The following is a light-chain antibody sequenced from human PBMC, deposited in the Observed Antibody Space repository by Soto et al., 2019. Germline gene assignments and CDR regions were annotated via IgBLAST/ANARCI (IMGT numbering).Light chain of an antibody. CDR1: SSDVGGHNL. V-gene: IGLV2-23*02. J-gene: IGLJ7*01. Sequence: QSVLTQPASVSGSPGQSITISCTGTSSDVGGHNLVSWYQQHPGQAPKLMIYEVTKRPLGVSARFSASKSGNTASLTISGLQDEDEADYCCCSYCGSSAVFGGGTQLTVL. CDR3: CSYCGSSAV. CDR2: EVT.